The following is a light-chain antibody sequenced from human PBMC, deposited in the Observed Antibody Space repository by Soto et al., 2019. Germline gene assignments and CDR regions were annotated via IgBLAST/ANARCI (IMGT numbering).Light chain of an antibody. CDR2: KAS. J-gene: IGKJ4*01. CDR1: QSVSSW. CDR3: QQYSGYSLT. Sequence: DIQMTQSPSTLSASVRDRVTITCRASQSVSSWLAWYQQKPGKAPKLLIYKASSLESGVPSRFSGSESGTEFTLTISSLQPDDFATYYCQQYSGYSLTFGGGTKVEIK. V-gene: IGKV1-5*03.